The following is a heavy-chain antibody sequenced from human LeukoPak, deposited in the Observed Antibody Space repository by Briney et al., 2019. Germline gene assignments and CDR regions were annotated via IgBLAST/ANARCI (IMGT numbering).Heavy chain of an antibody. V-gene: IGHV3-30*02. CDR3: ARDRYSGSYPKDY. D-gene: IGHD1-26*01. CDR2: IRYDGGDK. J-gene: IGHJ4*02. Sequence: PGGSLRLSCAASGFTFSSYGMHWVRQAPGKGLEWVAFIRYDGGDKYYADSVKGRFTMSRDNSQNTLYLQMSSLRAEDTAVYYCARDRYSGSYPKDYWGQGTLVTVSS. CDR1: GFTFSSYG.